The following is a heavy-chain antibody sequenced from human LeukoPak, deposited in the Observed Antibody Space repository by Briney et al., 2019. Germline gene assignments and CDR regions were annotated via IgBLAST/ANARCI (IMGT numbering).Heavy chain of an antibody. CDR2: ISAYNGNT. Sequence: ASVKVSCKASGYTFSGYYIHWVRQAPGQGLEWMGWISAYNGNTNYAQKLQGRVTMTTDTSTSTAYIELRSLRSDDTAVYYCARTLYYYGSGSYGGSDYWGQGTLVTVSS. V-gene: IGHV1-18*04. CDR1: GYTFSGYY. CDR3: ARTLYYYGSGSYGGSDY. J-gene: IGHJ4*02. D-gene: IGHD3-10*01.